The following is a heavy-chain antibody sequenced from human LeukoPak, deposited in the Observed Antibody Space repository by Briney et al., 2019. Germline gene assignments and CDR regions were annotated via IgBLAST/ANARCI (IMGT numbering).Heavy chain of an antibody. J-gene: IGHJ4*02. CDR2: INSDGSST. V-gene: IGHV3-74*01. CDR3: AKYSRIPAANFDY. D-gene: IGHD2-2*01. Sequence: GGSLRLSCAASGFTFSSYWMHWVRQAPGKGLVWVSRINSDGSSTSYADSVKGRFTISRDNAKNTLYLQMNSLRAEDTAVYYCAKYSRIPAANFDYWGQGTLVTVSS. CDR1: GFTFSSYW.